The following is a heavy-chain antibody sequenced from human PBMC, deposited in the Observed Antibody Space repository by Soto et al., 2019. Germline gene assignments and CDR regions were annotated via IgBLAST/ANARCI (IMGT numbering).Heavy chain of an antibody. Sequence: TETLSLTCTISGGSISVYYWSWIRQSPGQGLEWIGYIYDSGSPYYNPSLKTRVTISADTSKNQISLKLTSATAADTAVYFCARGVGSSPPRYWGRGTLVTVSS. CDR2: IYDSGSP. CDR3: ARGVGSSPPRY. V-gene: IGHV4-59*01. CDR1: GGSISVYY. D-gene: IGHD3-9*01. J-gene: IGHJ4*02.